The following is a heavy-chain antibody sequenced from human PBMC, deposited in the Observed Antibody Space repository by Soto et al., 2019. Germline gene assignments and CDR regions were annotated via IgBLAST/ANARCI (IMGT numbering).Heavy chain of an antibody. CDR2: IIPIFGTA. CDR3: ARERDGYNYFGMDV. CDR1: GGTFSSYA. Sequence: GASVKVSCKASGGTFSSYAISWVRQAPGQGLEWMGGIIPIFGTANYAQRFQGRLTITADKSTSTAYMELSSLRSEDTAVYYCARERDGYNYFGMDVWGQGTTVTVSS. J-gene: IGHJ6*02. V-gene: IGHV1-69*06.